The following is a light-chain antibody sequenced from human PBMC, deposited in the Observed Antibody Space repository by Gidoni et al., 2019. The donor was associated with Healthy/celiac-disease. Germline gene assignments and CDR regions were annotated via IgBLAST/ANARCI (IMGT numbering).Light chain of an antibody. CDR1: QSVSSN. J-gene: IGKJ2*01. CDR3: QQYNNWPLYT. V-gene: IGKV3-15*01. Sequence: EIVMTQSPATLSVSPGERATLSCRASQSVSSNLAWYQQKPGQAPRLLIYGASTRATGIPARFSGSGSRTEFTLTISSLQSEDFAVYYCQQYNNWPLYTFGQXTKLEIK. CDR2: GAS.